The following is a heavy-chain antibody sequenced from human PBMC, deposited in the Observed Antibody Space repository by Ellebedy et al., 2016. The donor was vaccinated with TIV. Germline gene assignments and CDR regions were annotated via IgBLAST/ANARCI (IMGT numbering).Heavy chain of an antibody. CDR3: ASGLDV. CDR1: GFTFSSYW. Sequence: GESLKISCAASGFTFSSYWMSWVRQAPGKGLEWVANIKEDGSEKYYVDSVKGRFTISRDNSKNTVYLQMNSLRAEDTAVYFCASGLDVWGQGTTVTVS. CDR2: IKEDGSEK. V-gene: IGHV3-7*01. J-gene: IGHJ6*02.